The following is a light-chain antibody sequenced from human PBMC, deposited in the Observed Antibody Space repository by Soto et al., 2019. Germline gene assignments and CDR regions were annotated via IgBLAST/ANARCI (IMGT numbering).Light chain of an antibody. J-gene: IGKJ1*01. CDR2: AAS. V-gene: IGKV1-39*01. CDR3: QQSYSTLWT. CDR1: QSISSY. Sequence: DIQMTQSPSSLSASVRDRVTITCRASQSISSYLNWYQQKPGKAPKLLIYAASSLQSGVPSRFSGSGPGTDFTLTISSLQPEDFATYYCQQSYSTLWTFGQGTKVAIK.